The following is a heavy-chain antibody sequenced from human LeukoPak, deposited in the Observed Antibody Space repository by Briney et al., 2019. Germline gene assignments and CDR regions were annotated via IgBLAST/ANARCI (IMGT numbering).Heavy chain of an antibody. V-gene: IGHV1-69*06. CDR2: IIPIFGTA. D-gene: IGHD1-26*01. J-gene: IGHJ3*02. CDR3: ARDQRELTPDDAFDI. Sequence: GASVKVSCKASGGTFSSYAISWVRQAPGQGLESMGGIIPIFGTANYAQKFQGRVTITADKSTSTAYMELSSLRSEDTAAYYCARDQRELTPDDAFDIWGQGTMVTVSS. CDR1: GGTFSSYA.